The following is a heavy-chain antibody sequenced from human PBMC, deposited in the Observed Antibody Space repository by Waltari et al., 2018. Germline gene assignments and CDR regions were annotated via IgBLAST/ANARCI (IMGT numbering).Heavy chain of an antibody. D-gene: IGHD1-1*01. Sequence: QVPLVQSGAAVKTPGSSVKVSCKASGGTFCSYAFSWLRPAPGQGLVWMGWIIPIFGTANYAQKFQGRVTITTDESTSTAYMELSSLRSEDTAVYYCARDLTNSGNDDAFDIWGQGTMVTVSS. CDR3: ARDLTNSGNDDAFDI. CDR2: IIPIFGTA. CDR1: GGTFCSYA. J-gene: IGHJ3*02. V-gene: IGHV1-69*05.